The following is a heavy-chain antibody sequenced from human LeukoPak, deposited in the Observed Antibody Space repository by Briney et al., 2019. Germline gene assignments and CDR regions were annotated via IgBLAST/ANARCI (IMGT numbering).Heavy chain of an antibody. CDR1: GFTFSSYE. Sequence: PGGSLRLSCAASGFTFSSYEMNWVRQAPGKGLEWVSYISSSGSTIYYADSVKGRFTISRDNAKNSLCLQMNSLRAEDTAVYYCARVSSGWYYFDYWGQGTLVTVSS. CDR2: ISSSGSTI. CDR3: ARVSSGWYYFDY. V-gene: IGHV3-48*03. J-gene: IGHJ4*02. D-gene: IGHD6-19*01.